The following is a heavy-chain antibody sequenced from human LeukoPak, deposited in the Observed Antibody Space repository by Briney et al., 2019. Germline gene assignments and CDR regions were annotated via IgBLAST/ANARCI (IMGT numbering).Heavy chain of an antibody. J-gene: IGHJ6*04. V-gene: IGHV3-15*01. CDR2: IKSKTDGGAT. Sequence: GGYLRLSCAASGFTFSNAWMSWVRQAPGKGLEWVGRIKSKTDGGATDYAASVNVSFTITRDDSKNTPYLQMNSLKTEDTAVYYCTRPDYDYSMDVWGKGTTVTVSS. CDR3: TRPDYDYSMDV. CDR1: GFTFSNAW.